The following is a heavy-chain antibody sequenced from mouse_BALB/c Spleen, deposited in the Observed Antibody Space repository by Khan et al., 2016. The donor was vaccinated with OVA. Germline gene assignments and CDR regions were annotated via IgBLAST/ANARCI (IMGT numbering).Heavy chain of an antibody. Sequence: QVQLQQSGAELARPGASVKLSCKASGYTFTDYYINWVKLRTGQGLEWIGEISPGSGDTYYNERFKGKATLTADNSSSTAYMQLSSLTSEASAVYFCARRNYFGYTFAYWGQGTLVTVSA. V-gene: IGHV1-77*01. CDR1: GYTFTDYY. CDR3: ARRNYFGYTFAY. J-gene: IGHJ3*01. D-gene: IGHD1-2*01. CDR2: ISPGSGDT.